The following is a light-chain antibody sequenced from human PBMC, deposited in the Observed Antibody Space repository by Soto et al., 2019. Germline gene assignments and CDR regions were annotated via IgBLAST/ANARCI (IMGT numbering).Light chain of an antibody. CDR1: QSISSSY. CDR3: PQYDTSPFT. V-gene: IGKV3-20*01. J-gene: IGKJ3*01. Sequence: EIVLTQSPGTLSLSPGERATLSCRASQSISSSYLAWYQHKPGQAPRRLLFATSIRATGIPDRISGSGSGTAFTLSISRLEPEDFAVYYCPQYDTSPFTFGPGTKVDIK. CDR2: ATS.